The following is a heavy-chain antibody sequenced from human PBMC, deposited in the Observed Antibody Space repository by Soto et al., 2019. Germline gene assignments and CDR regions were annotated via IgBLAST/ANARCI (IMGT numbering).Heavy chain of an antibody. Sequence: QVQLQESGPGLVKPSQTLSLTCNVSGGSMNHGDYYWSWVRQSPEKGLEWIGYIYVTVTTYYNPSFKSRVTITGERSRSQFSLMLTSVTAEDTAVYLWARLNGSSIWDGNYFDSWGQGSLVTVSS. D-gene: IGHD1-26*01. CDR1: GGSMNHGDYY. CDR3: ARLNGSSIWDGNYFDS. J-gene: IGHJ4*02. V-gene: IGHV4-30-4*01. CDR2: IYVTVTT.